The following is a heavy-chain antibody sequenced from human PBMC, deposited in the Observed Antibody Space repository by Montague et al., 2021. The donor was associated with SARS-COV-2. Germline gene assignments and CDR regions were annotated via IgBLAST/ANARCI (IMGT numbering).Heavy chain of an antibody. Sequence: SETLSLTCAVYGGSFSGYYWSWIRQPPGKGLEWIGEINHSGSTNYNPSLKSRVTISVDTSKNQFSLKLSSVTAADTAVYYCARARQDVVVPALGIGAYYYSYYMDVWGKGTTVTVSS. CDR1: GGSFSGYY. V-gene: IGHV4-34*01. D-gene: IGHD2-2*01. J-gene: IGHJ6*03. CDR2: INHSGST. CDR3: ARARQDVVVPALGIGAYYYSYYMDV.